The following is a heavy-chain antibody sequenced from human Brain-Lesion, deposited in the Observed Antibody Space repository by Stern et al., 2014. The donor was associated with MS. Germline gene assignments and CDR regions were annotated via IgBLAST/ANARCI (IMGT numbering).Heavy chain of an antibody. D-gene: IGHD5-18*01. Sequence: QVQLVQSGPGLVKPSQTLSLTCSVSGGSISRGSYYWNWIRQPAGKGLEWIGRIYASGSTNYSPSLKSRVFISGDPSKNQFSLKLSSVTAADAAMYYCVRETGGYTYGDTDFFDFWGQGTLVTVSS. CDR2: IYASGST. V-gene: IGHV4-61*02. CDR3: VRETGGYTYGDTDFFDF. CDR1: GGSISRGSYY. J-gene: IGHJ4*02.